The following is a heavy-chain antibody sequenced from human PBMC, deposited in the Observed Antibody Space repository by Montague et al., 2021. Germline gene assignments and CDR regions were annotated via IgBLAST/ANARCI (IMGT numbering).Heavy chain of an antibody. Sequence: SLRLSCAASGFTFSSYAMHWVRQAPGKGLEWVAVISYDGSNKYYVDSVKGRFTISRDNSKNTLYLQMNSLRAEDTALFYCARDPRWEYDAFDIWGQGTMVTVSS. CDR1: GFTFSSYA. CDR2: ISYDGSNK. CDR3: ARDPRWEYDAFDI. V-gene: IGHV3-30*04. D-gene: IGHD1-26*01. J-gene: IGHJ3*02.